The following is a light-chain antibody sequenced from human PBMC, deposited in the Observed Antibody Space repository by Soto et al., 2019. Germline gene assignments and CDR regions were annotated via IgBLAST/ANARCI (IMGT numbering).Light chain of an antibody. Sequence: ETVMTQSPATLSVSPGETATLSCRASQSVRSNLAWYQQKPGQAPRLLIYAASTRATGIPARFSGSGSGTEFTLTISSLQSEDFAVFYCQQYNNWPQSFGPGTKGEIK. CDR3: QQYNNWPQS. CDR1: QSVRSN. CDR2: AAS. V-gene: IGKV3-15*01. J-gene: IGKJ3*01.